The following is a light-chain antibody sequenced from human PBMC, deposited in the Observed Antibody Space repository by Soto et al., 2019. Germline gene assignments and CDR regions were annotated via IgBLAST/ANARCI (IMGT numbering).Light chain of an antibody. Sequence: QSALTQPPSVSGSPGQSVTISCTGTSSDVGSNNRVSWYQQPPGTVPKVMIYEVTNRPSGVPDRFSGSKSGNTASLTISGLQAEDDADYYCCSFTSGNTYVFGTGTKLTVL. J-gene: IGLJ1*01. CDR3: CSFTSGNTYV. CDR2: EVT. V-gene: IGLV2-18*02. CDR1: SSDVGSNNR.